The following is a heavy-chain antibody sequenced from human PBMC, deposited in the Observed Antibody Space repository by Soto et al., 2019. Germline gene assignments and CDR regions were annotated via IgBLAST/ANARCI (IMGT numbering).Heavy chain of an antibody. J-gene: IGHJ4*02. V-gene: IGHV1-69*06. CDR2: IIPSFGTA. CDR3: ARDFGEWERLTGCDY. D-gene: IGHD3-10*01. Sequence: QVQLVQSGAEVKKPGASVKVSCKASGGTFSSYAISWVRQAPGQGLEWVGGIIPSFGTANYAKKLQGRVTITADKSRRRAYMELRRLRSEDTAVYYCARDFGEWERLTGCDYWGQGTLVTVSS. CDR1: GGTFSSYA.